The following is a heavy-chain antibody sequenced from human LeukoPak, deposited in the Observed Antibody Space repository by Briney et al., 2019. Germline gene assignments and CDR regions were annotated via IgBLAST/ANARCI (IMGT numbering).Heavy chain of an antibody. J-gene: IGHJ4*02. Sequence: PGGSLRLSCAASGFTLSNSWMFWVRQPPGKGLKYVSEINNDGSRTSYADSVRGRFTISRDGAENTLFLQMNSLRAEDTAVYFCARGGVSGGFDYWGQGTLVTVFS. CDR2: INNDGSRT. CDR3: ARGGVSGGFDY. D-gene: IGHD3-10*01. CDR1: GFTLSNSW. V-gene: IGHV3-74*01.